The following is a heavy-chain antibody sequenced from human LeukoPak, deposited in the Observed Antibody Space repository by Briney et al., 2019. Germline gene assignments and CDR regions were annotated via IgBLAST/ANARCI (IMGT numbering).Heavy chain of an antibody. V-gene: IGHV1-2*02. CDR1: GYTFTGYY. J-gene: IGHJ4*02. D-gene: IGHD3-9*01. CDR3: ARVFLTNTRPDY. Sequence: ASVKVSCKASGYTFTGYYMHWVRQAPGQGLEWMGWVNPNSGGTNYAQKFQGRVTMTRDTSISTAYMELSRLRSDDTAVYYCARVFLTNTRPDYWGQGTLVTVSS. CDR2: VNPNSGGT.